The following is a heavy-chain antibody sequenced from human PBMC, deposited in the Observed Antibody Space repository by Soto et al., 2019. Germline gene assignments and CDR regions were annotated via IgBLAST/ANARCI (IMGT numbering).Heavy chain of an antibody. CDR1: IFSISSGYY. CDR2: IYHSGTT. J-gene: IGHJ4*02. D-gene: IGHD4-4*01. V-gene: IGHV4-38-2*01. CDR3: ASCVSTAYYPTWGLQFFDL. Sequence: PSETLSLTCAFSIFSISSGYYWGWVRQPPGKGLEWIGSIYHSGTTNYSPSLKSRVTISIDTSKNQFSLTLRSVTAADAAVYYCASCVSTAYYPTWGLQFFDLWGQGSPVTVSS.